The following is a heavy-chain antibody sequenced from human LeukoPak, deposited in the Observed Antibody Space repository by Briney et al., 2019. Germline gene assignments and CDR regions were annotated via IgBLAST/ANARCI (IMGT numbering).Heavy chain of an antibody. CDR3: ARGRLSQYCSSTSCYTYDAFDI. V-gene: IGHV3-30*03. CDR1: GFTFSSYG. Sequence: GGSLRLSCAASGFTFSSYGMHWVRQAPGKGLEWVAVISYDGSNKYYADSVKGRFTISRDNSKNTLYLQMNSLRAEDTAVYYCARGRLSQYCSSTSCYTYDAFDIWGQGTMVTVSS. J-gene: IGHJ3*02. CDR2: ISYDGSNK. D-gene: IGHD2-2*02.